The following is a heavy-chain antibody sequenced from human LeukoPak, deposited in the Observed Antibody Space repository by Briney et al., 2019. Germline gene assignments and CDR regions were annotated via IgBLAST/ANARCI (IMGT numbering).Heavy chain of an antibody. CDR3: AKFATVTVPNWLDF. D-gene: IGHD4-17*01. CDR1: GGSISGYF. CDR2: IYYTGTA. J-gene: IGHJ5*01. Sequence: SETLSLTCTVSGGSISGYFWSWIRQPPGEGLQFIGYIYYTGTASYSPSLNSRVTMSVDTSKNQFSLRVTSVTAADTAVYYCAKFATVTVPNWLDFWGQGIVVTVSS. V-gene: IGHV4-59*01.